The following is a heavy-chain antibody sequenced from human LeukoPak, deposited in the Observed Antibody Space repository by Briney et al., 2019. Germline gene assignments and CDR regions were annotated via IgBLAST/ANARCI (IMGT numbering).Heavy chain of an antibody. D-gene: IGHD6-13*01. V-gene: IGHV4-39*01. CDR2: IYYSGSA. CDR3: ARFAAGIAAAGTGDY. Sequence: KSSEALSLTCTVSGGSISSSSYYWGWIRQPPGKGLEWIGSIYYSGSAYYNPSLKSRVTISVDTSKNQFSLKLSSVTAADTAVYYCARFAAGIAAAGTGDYWGQGTLVTVSS. J-gene: IGHJ4*02. CDR1: GGSISSSSYY.